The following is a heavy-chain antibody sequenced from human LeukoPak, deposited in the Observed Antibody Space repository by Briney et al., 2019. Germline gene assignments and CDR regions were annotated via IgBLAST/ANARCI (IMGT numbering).Heavy chain of an antibody. Sequence: GGSLRLSCAASGLTVSSNFMSWVRQAPGKGLEWVSVIHSDGRTFYADTVKGRFTVSRDNSNDMLFLQMNSLRAEDTAVYYCARDVGGMATGYFDYWAREPRSPSPQ. J-gene: IGHJ4*02. CDR1: GLTVSSNF. CDR3: ARDVGGMATGYFDY. CDR2: IHSDGRT. V-gene: IGHV3-66*02. D-gene: IGHD5-12*01.